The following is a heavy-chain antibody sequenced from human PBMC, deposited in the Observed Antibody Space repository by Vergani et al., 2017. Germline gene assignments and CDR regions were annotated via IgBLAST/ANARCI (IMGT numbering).Heavy chain of an antibody. CDR3: ARSRPYCTSGSCPAI. V-gene: IGHV4-61*02. CDR2: IHTGGRT. Sequence: QVKLQESGPGLLKPSQTLPLTCTVSGESIRSGSHYWSWIRQPAGKGPEWIGHIHTGGRTDLNPSFKSRVSISVDTSKSQFSLKLNSVTVADTAVYYCARSRPYCTSGSCPAIWGQGTLVTVSS. D-gene: IGHD2-15*01. CDR1: GESIRSGSHY. J-gene: IGHJ4*02.